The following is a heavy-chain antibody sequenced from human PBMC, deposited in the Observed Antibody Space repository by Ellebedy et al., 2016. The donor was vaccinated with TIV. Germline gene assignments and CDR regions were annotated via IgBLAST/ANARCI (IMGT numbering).Heavy chain of an antibody. CDR3: VKGTRKTVTTSIDY. J-gene: IGHJ4*02. V-gene: IGHV3-43D*03. Sequence: GESLKISCAASAFTFDDFSMPWVRQVPGKGLASDCLISWAGGKTNYADSARARFTISRDNGKDSLYLQMNSLRPEDTAFYYCVKGTRKTVTTSIDYWGQGTLVTVSS. D-gene: IGHD4-17*01. CDR1: AFTFDDFS. CDR2: ISWAGGKT.